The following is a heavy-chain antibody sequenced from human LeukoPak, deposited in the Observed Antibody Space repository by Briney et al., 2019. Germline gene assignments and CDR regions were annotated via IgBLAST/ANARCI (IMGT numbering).Heavy chain of an antibody. V-gene: IGHV3-74*01. CDR3: AREAYDFWSGYYLGHAFDI. D-gene: IGHD3-3*01. J-gene: IGHJ3*02. CDR1: GFTFSSYA. Sequence: GGSLRLSCAASGFTFSSYAMSWVRQAPGKGLVWVSRINSDGSSTSYADSVKGRFTISRDNAKNTLYLQMNSLRAEDTAVYYCAREAYDFWSGYYLGHAFDIWGQGTMVTVSS. CDR2: INSDGSST.